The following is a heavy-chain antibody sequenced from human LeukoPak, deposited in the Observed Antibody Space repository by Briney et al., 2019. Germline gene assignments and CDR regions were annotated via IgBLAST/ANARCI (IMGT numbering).Heavy chain of an antibody. CDR3: ARSFYESSGYYLGY. J-gene: IGHJ4*02. CDR2: SNSDGRST. Sequence: GGSLRLSCAAPGFTFSSYWMHWVRQVPGKGLEWVSRSNSDGRSTTYADSVKGRLTISRDNAKNTLYLQMNSLRAEDTAVYYCARSFYESSGYYLGYWGQGTLVTVSS. D-gene: IGHD3-22*01. V-gene: IGHV3-74*03. CDR1: GFTFSSYW.